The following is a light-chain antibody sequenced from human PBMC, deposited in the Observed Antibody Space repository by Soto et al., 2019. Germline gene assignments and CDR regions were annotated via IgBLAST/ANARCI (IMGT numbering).Light chain of an antibody. J-gene: IGKJ5*01. CDR3: QQLNNWPRT. CDR2: GAS. Sequence: EIQMTQSPSSLSVSVGERATLSFRASQSVSSNLAWYQQKPGKAPRLLMYGASTRDTGIPARFSGSGSGTEFSLTISSLQSEDFAAYFCQQLNNWPRTFGQGTRVEIK. V-gene: IGKV3-15*01. CDR1: QSVSSN.